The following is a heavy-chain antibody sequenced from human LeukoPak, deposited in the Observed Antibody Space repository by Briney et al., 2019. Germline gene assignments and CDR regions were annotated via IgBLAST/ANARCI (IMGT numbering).Heavy chain of an antibody. CDR2: IYPGDSET. Sequence: GESLKISCKGSGYSFTNNWIGWVRQMPGKGLEWMGIIYPGDSETRYNPSFQGQVTISADKSISTAYLQWSSLKASDTAMYYCARRRGQLLGPNWFDPWGQGTLVTVSS. J-gene: IGHJ5*02. D-gene: IGHD2-2*01. V-gene: IGHV5-51*01. CDR1: GYSFTNNW. CDR3: ARRRGQLLGPNWFDP.